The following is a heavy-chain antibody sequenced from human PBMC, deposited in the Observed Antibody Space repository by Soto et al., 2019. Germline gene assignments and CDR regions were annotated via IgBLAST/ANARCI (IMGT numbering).Heavy chain of an antibody. J-gene: IGHJ4*02. V-gene: IGHV4-59*01. CDR1: GGSINNFH. CDR2: VFYSGRT. Sequence: SETLSLTCSVSGGSINNFHWSWIRQPPGKGLEWIGFVFYSGRTTYNPSLQRRVTISVGTSNNHFSLKVRSVTAADMANYYCAIIKSGYCYGYIIDFWGQGKLVTVSS. D-gene: IGHD5-18*01. CDR3: AIIKSGYCYGYIIDF.